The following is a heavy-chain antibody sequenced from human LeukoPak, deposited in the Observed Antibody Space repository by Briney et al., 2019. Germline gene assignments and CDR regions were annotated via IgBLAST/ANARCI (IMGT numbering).Heavy chain of an antibody. Sequence: GASVKVSCKASGYTFTGYYMHWVRQAPGQGLEWMGIINPSGGSTSYAQKFQGRVTMTRDTSTSTVYMELSSLRSEDTAVYYCAREGLVSVATGRGYFDYWGQGTLVTVSS. CDR1: GYTFTGYY. CDR2: INPSGGST. V-gene: IGHV1-46*01. J-gene: IGHJ4*02. D-gene: IGHD5-12*01. CDR3: AREGLVSVATGRGYFDY.